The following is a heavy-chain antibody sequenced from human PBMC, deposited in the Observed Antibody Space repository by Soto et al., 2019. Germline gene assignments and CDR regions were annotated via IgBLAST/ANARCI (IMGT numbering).Heavy chain of an antibody. V-gene: IGHV3-30-3*01. CDR1: GFTYSTYT. CDR2: ISYDGNNK. CDR3: ARGTVVVVAATPYNWFDP. Sequence: SLRLSCAASGFTYSTYTMHWVRQAPGKGLEWVAVISYDGNNKFYADSVKGRFTISRDSTKHTLYLQMNSLRAEDTAVYYCARGTVVVVAATPYNWFDPWGQGTLVTVSS. D-gene: IGHD2-15*01. J-gene: IGHJ5*02.